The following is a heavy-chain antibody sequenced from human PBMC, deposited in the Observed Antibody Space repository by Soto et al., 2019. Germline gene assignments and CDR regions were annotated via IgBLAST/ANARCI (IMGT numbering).Heavy chain of an antibody. CDR3: AKGSRLYSNHHLSIDY. CDR1: GFTFSSYA. V-gene: IGHV3-23*01. J-gene: IGHJ4*02. Sequence: GGSLRLSCAASGFTFSSYAMSWVRQAPGKGLEWVSAISGSGGSTYYADSVKGRFTISRDNSKNTLYLQMNSLRAEDTAVYYCAKGSRLYSNHHLSIDYWGQGTLVTVSS. D-gene: IGHD4-4*01. CDR2: ISGSGGST.